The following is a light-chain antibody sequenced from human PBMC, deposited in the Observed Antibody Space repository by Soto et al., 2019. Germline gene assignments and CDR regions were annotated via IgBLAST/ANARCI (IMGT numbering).Light chain of an antibody. J-gene: IGKJ1*01. V-gene: IGKV4-1*01. CDR2: WAS. Sequence: DIVMTQSPDSLAVSLGERATINCKSSQSVLYSSNNKSYLAWYQQKPGQPPKLLIYWASTRESGVPDRFSGSGSWTDFTLTISSLQAEDVAVYYCQQYYGTPWTFGQGTRVEIK. CDR3: QQYYGTPWT. CDR1: QSVLYSSNNKSY.